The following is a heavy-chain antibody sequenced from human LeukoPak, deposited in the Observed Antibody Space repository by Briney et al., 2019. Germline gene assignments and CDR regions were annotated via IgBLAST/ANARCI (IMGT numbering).Heavy chain of an antibody. CDR1: GFTFSSYA. Sequence: GGSLRLSCAASGFTFSSYAMHWVRQAPGKGLEWVAVISYDGSNKYYADSVKGRFTISRDNSKNTLYLQMNSLRAEDTAVYYCARSRAAQAFDYWGQGTLVTVSS. J-gene: IGHJ4*02. V-gene: IGHV3-30-3*01. CDR3: ARSRAAQAFDY. CDR2: ISYDGSNK. D-gene: IGHD3-10*01.